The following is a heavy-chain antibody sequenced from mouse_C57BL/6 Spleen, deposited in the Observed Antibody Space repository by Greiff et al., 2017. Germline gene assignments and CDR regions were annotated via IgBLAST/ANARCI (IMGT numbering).Heavy chain of an antibody. Sequence: EVKLVESGGGLVKPGGSLKLSCAASGFTFSDYGMHWVRQAPEKGLEWVAYISSGSSTIYYADTVKGRFTISRDNAKNTLFLQMTSLRSEDTAMYYCARGIYYIHLDYWGQGTSVTVSS. D-gene: IGHD2-1*01. CDR1: GFTFSDYG. CDR3: ARGIYYIHLDY. V-gene: IGHV5-17*01. CDR2: ISSGSSTI. J-gene: IGHJ4*01.